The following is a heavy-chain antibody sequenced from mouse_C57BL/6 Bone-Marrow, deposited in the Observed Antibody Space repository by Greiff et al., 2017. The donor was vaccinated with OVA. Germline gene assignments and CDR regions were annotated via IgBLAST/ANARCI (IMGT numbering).Heavy chain of an antibody. CDR3: ARDHYYGSSVFAY. V-gene: IGHV1-64*01. CDR1: GYTFTSYW. J-gene: IGHJ3*01. CDR2: IHPNSGST. D-gene: IGHD1-1*01. Sequence: QVQLKQPGAELVKPGASVKLSCKASGYTFTSYWMHWVKQRPGQGLEWIGMIHPNSGSTNYNEKFKSKATLTVDKSSSTAYMQLSSLTSEDSAVYYCARDHYYGSSVFAYWGQGTLVTVSA.